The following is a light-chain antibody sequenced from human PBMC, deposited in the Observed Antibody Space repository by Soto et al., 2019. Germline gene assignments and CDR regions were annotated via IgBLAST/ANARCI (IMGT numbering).Light chain of an antibody. Sequence: QSLLTHPASLSGSPGQSITISCTGTSSDIGAYDYVSWFQQHPGKAPKLMISEVNNRPSGVSNRFSGSKSGNTAYLTISGLQVEDEAEYFCFSFTTTCTHVFGTGTKVTVL. CDR3: FSFTTTCTHV. V-gene: IGLV2-14*01. CDR1: SSDIGAYDY. J-gene: IGLJ1*01. CDR2: EVN.